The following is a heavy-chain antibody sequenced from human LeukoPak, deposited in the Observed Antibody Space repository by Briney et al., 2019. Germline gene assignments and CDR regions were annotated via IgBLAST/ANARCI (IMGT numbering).Heavy chain of an antibody. J-gene: IGHJ4*02. CDR3: ASCSGGSCY. CDR2: IYNSGST. V-gene: IGHV4-4*07. D-gene: IGHD2-15*01. CDR1: GSSISSYY. Sequence: SETLSLTCTVSGSSISSYYWSWIRQPAGKGQEWIGRIYNSGSTNYNPSLKSRVTMSVDTSKNQFSLELSSVTAADTAVYCCASCSGGSCYWGQGTLVTVSS.